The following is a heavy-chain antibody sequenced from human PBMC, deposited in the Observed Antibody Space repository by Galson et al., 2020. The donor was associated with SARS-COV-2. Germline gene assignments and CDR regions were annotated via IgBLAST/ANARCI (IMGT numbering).Heavy chain of an antibody. CDR3: AGGAPGY. V-gene: IGHV4-34*01. CDR2: INHSGST. J-gene: IGHJ4*02. Sequence: SQTLSLTCAVYGGSFSDYQWTWIRQPPGKGLEWIGQINHSGSTNYNPSLKGRATISIDTSKNQFSLKVTSVTAADTAVYYCAGGAPGYWGQGTLITVSS. CDR1: GGSFSDYQ.